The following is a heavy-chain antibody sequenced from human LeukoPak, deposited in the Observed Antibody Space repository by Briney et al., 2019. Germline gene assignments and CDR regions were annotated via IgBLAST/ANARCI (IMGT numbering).Heavy chain of an antibody. CDR2: ISFDGSTI. CDR3: VRGAGYVDYFDY. CDR1: GFTFSTYA. J-gene: IGHJ4*02. D-gene: IGHD2-15*01. Sequence: GGSLRLSCAASGFTFSTYAMHWVRQAPVKGLEWVALISFDGSTISYADSVQDRFTISRDNSKNTLYLQMNSLRGEDTAVYYCVRGAGYVDYFDYWGQGTPVTVSS. V-gene: IGHV3-30*04.